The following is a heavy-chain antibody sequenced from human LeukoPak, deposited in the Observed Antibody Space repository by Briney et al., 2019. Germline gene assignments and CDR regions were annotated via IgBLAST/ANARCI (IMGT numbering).Heavy chain of an antibody. CDR1: GFTFKTYS. Sequence: GGSLRLSCVVSGFTFKTYSTNWVRQAPGKGLEWVASIKHDGSEKYYVDSVKGRFTISRDDAKNSLYLQMNSLRAEDTAVYYCARDLEYGDYWGRLFDYWGQGTLVTVSS. CDR2: IKHDGSEK. V-gene: IGHV3-7*01. CDR3: ARDLEYGDYWGRLFDY. D-gene: IGHD4-17*01. J-gene: IGHJ4*02.